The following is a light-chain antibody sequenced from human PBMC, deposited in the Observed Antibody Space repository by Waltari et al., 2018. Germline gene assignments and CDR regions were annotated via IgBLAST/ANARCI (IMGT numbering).Light chain of an antibody. CDR3: TSYTSSITYV. V-gene: IGLV2-14*01. Sequence: QSALTQPASVSGSPGQSITISCTGTSSAVGGYNYVSWYPQHPGKAPKLMIYEVNNRPSGVSDRFSGSKSGNTASLTISGLQAEDEADYYCTSYTSSITYVFGTGTKVTVL. CDR2: EVN. J-gene: IGLJ1*01. CDR1: SSAVGGYNY.